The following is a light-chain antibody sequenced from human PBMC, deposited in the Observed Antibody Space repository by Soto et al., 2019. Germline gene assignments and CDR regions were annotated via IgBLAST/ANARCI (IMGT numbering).Light chain of an antibody. CDR3: QHSGSSPWT. CDR2: GAS. V-gene: IGKV3-20*01. Sequence: ESVLTQSPGTLSLSPGERATLSCRASQSVASSYLAWYQQKPGQAPRLLIYGASNRATGIPDRFSGSGSGTDFTLTISRLESEDFAVYYCQHSGSSPWTFGQGTKVDIK. J-gene: IGKJ1*01. CDR1: QSVASSY.